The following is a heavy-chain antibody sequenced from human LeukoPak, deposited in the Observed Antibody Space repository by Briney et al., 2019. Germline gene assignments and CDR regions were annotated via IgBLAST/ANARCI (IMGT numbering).Heavy chain of an antibody. V-gene: IGHV3-9*01. CDR1: GFTFDDYA. CDR3: AKGLIGAYGMDV. Sequence: GRSLRLSCAASGFTFDDYAMHWVRQGPGKGLEWVSSISWNSGSIVYADSVKGRFTISRDNAKNSLYLQMNSLRDEDTALYYCAKGLIGAYGMDVWGQGTTVTVSS. CDR2: ISWNSGSI. D-gene: IGHD3-3*01. J-gene: IGHJ6*02.